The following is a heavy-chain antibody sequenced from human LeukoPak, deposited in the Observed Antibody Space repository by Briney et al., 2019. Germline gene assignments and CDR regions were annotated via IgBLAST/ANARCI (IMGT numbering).Heavy chain of an antibody. CDR1: GFIVTGNY. D-gene: IGHD3-9*01. V-gene: IGHV3-53*01. CDR2: IYSGGTT. Sequence: GGSLRLSCAVSGFIVTGNYMTWVRLAPGKGLEWVSTIYSGGTTFYTDSVRGRFTISRDNSKNTLYLQMNSLRAEDTAVYYCAKTKGEVLRYFDWLFSFDYWGQGTLVTVSS. J-gene: IGHJ4*02. CDR3: AKTKGEVLRYFDWLFSFDY.